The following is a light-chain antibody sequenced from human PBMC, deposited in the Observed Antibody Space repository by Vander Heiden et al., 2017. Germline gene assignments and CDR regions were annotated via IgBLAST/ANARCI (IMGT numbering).Light chain of an antibody. CDR2: DAS. Sequence: EIVLTQSPGTLSFSPGERATLSCRASQNINTSLAWYQQKPGQPPSLLVYDASFRAAGIPARFSGSGSGTDFSLTISSRDPEDFAVYYCQLRSHWPPWTFGRGTKVDLK. CDR1: QNINTS. J-gene: IGKJ1*01. V-gene: IGKV3-11*01. CDR3: QLRSHWPPWT.